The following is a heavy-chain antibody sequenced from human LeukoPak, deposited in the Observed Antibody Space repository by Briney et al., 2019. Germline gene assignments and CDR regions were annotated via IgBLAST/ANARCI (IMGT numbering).Heavy chain of an antibody. V-gene: IGHV3-48*01. CDR1: XXX. J-gene: IGHJ6*02. CDR3: ARVKPYCSGGSCYYGYYYYGMDV. Sequence: XXXXNWVRQXPGKGLEWVSHISSSRSTIYYADSVKGRFTISRDNAKNSLYLQMNSLRAEDTAVYYCARVKPYCSGGSCYYGYYYYGMDVWGQGTTVTVSS. CDR2: ISSSRSTI. D-gene: IGHD2-15*01.